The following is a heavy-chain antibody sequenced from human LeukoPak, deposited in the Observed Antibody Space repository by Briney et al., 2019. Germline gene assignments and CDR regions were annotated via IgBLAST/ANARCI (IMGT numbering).Heavy chain of an antibody. CDR2: ISSTGSYI. D-gene: IGHD3-10*01. CDR3: SWFGAGAAFDI. V-gene: IGHV3-21*01. J-gene: IGHJ3*02. CDR1: GFTFSSYS. Sequence: GGSLRLSCAASGFTFSSYSMNWVRQAPGKGLEWVSSISSTGSYIYYADSVKGRFTISRDNAKNSLYLQMNTLRAEDTAVYYCSWFGAGAAFDIWGQGTMVTVSS.